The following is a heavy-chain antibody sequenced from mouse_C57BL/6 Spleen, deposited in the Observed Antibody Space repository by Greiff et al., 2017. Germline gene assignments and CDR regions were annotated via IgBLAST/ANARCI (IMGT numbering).Heavy chain of an antibody. CDR3: ARHYDYDGWAWFAY. Sequence: EVQGVESGGDLVKPGGSLKLSCAASGFTFSSYGMSWVRQTPDKRLEWVATISSGGSYTYYPDSVKGRFTISRDNAKNTLYLQMSSLKSEDTAMYYCARHYDYDGWAWFAYWGQGTLVTVSA. V-gene: IGHV5-6*01. D-gene: IGHD2-4*01. CDR2: ISSGGSYT. CDR1: GFTFSSYG. J-gene: IGHJ3*01.